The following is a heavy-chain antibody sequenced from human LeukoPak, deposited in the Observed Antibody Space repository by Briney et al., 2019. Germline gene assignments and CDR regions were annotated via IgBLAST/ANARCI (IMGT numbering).Heavy chain of an antibody. CDR2: VSSDGNNQ. V-gene: IGHV3-30-3*01. CDR1: GFTFSGYA. D-gene: IGHD2-8*01. CDR3: ARPRVRQSDAFDI. J-gene: IGHJ3*02. Sequence: GGSLRLSCAASGFTFSGYAMHWVRQAPGKGLEWVAVVSSDGNNQVYADSVRGRFTISRDNSKNSLYLQMNSLRAEDTAVYYCARPRVRQSDAFDIWGQGTMVTVSS.